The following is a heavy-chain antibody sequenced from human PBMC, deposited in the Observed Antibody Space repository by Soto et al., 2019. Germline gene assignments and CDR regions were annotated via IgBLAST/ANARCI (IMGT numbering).Heavy chain of an antibody. CDR2: ISYDGSNK. Sequence: GGSLRLSCAASGFTFSSYGMHWVRQAPGKGLEWVAVISYDGSNKYYADSVKGRFTISRDNSKNTLYLQMNSLRAEDTAVYYCAKDQAALDPYYYYGMDVWGQGTTVTVSS. CDR1: GFTFSSYG. J-gene: IGHJ6*02. V-gene: IGHV3-30*18. CDR3: AKDQAALDPYYYYGMDV.